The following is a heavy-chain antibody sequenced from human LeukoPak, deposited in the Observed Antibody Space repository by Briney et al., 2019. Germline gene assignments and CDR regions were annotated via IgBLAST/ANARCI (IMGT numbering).Heavy chain of an antibody. CDR1: GFTFSSYA. J-gene: IGHJ4*02. V-gene: IGHV3-23*01. D-gene: IGHD4-11*01. CDR2: IRGSGDRT. CDR3: VGRAYRSYLDY. Sequence: GGSLRLSCAASGFTFSSYAMSWVRQAPGKGLEWVSAIRGSGDRTHYADSVKGRFTISRDNSKTTLYLQMNSLRAEDTAVYYCVGRAYRSYLDYWGQGTLVTVSS.